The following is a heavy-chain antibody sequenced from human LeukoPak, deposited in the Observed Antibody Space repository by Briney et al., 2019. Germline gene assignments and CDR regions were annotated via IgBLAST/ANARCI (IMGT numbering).Heavy chain of an antibody. J-gene: IGHJ4*02. Sequence: PGGSLRLSCAASGFTVSNNYMSWVRQAPGKGLEWVSVFYSGGSTYYADSVKGRFSISRDNSKNILYLQMNNLRAEDTAVYYCARDHRRGGTIDYWGQGTLVTVSS. CDR3: ARDHRRGGTIDY. CDR2: FYSGGST. V-gene: IGHV3-53*01. D-gene: IGHD1-1*01. CDR1: GFTVSNNY.